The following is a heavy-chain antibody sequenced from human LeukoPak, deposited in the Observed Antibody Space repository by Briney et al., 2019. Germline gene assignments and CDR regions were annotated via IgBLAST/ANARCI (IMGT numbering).Heavy chain of an antibody. V-gene: IGHV3-23*01. CDR1: GFTFSSYA. CDR2: ISGSGGTT. D-gene: IGHD4-11*01. CDR3: PKVNGKAVTGSVVDY. J-gene: IGHJ4*02. Sequence: GGSLRLSCAASGFTFSSYAMSWVRQAPGKGLEWVSSISGSGGTTYYSDSVKGRFTISRDNSKNTLYLQMNSLRPDDMAVYYCPKVNGKAVTGSVVDYWGQGTLVPVSS.